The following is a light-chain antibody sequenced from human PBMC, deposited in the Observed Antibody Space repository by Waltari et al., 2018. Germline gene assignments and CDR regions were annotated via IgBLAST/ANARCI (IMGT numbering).Light chain of an antibody. CDR2: RNN. V-gene: IGLV1-47*01. Sequence: QSVLTQPPSASGTPGQRVTISCSGGTSNIGRTYVYWYQQFPGTAPKHLGYRNNERPSGVPDRISGSKSGTSASLAISGLRSEDEADYYCATWDGSLTAWVFGGGTKLTVL. CDR3: ATWDGSLTAWV. CDR1: TSNIGRTY. J-gene: IGLJ3*02.